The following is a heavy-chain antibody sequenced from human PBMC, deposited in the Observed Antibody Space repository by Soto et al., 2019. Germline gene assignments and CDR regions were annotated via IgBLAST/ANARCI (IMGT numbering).Heavy chain of an antibody. J-gene: IGHJ4*02. V-gene: IGHV1-69*13. CDR3: ARGKGAVAGTGYFDY. CDR1: GGTFSSYA. Sequence: SVKVSCKASGGTFSSYAISWVRQAPGQGLEWMGGIIPIFGTANYAQKFQGRVTITADESTSTAYMELSSLRSEDTAVYYCARGKGAVAGTGYFDYWGQGTLVTVSS. CDR2: IIPIFGTA. D-gene: IGHD6-19*01.